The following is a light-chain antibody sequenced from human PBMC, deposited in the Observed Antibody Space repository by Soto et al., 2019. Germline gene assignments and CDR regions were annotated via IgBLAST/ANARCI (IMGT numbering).Light chain of an antibody. CDR1: QSVRTY. CDR2: DAS. Sequence: EMVLTQSRVTVSLAAGGRATLSCRASQSVRTYLAWYQVKPGQAPRLLIYDASNRATGIPARFSGSGSGTDFSLTISRLEPEDSAVYYCQQYGSSPVTFGPGTKVDIK. V-gene: IGKV3-20*01. CDR3: QQYGSSPVT. J-gene: IGKJ3*01.